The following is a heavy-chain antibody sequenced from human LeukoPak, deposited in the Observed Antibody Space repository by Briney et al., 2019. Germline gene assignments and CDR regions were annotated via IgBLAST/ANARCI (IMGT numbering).Heavy chain of an antibody. CDR2: IYYSGST. Sequence: SETLSLTCTVSGGSISSSSYYWGWIRQPPGKGLEWVGSIYYSGSTHYNPSLKSRVTISVDTSKNQFSLKLSSVSAADTAVYYCASHHYNMDVWGQGTMVTVSS. V-gene: IGHV4-39*01. CDR3: ASHHYNMDV. J-gene: IGHJ6*02. CDR1: GGSISSSSYY. D-gene: IGHD1-1*01.